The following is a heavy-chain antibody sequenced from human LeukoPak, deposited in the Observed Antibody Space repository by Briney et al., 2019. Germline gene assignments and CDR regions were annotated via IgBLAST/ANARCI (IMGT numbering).Heavy chain of an antibody. D-gene: IGHD3-10*01. V-gene: IGHV1-8*02. Sequence: GASVKVSCKASGYSFGTSGITWVRQATGQGLEWMGWMNPNSGNTGYAQKFQGRVTMTRNTSISTAYMELSSLRSEDTAVYYCARGILWFGDDVWGKGTTVTISS. CDR2: MNPNSGNT. CDR1: GYSFGTSG. CDR3: ARGILWFGDDV. J-gene: IGHJ6*04.